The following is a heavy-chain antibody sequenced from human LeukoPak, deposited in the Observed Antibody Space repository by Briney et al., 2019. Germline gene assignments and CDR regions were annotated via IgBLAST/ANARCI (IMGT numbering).Heavy chain of an antibody. J-gene: IGHJ4*02. Sequence: PSETLSLTCTGSGVSISSGGYYWSWIRQPPGKGLEWIGYVYHSGSTYYNPSLKSRVTISVDRSKNQFSLKLSSVTAADTAVYYCARDDTSSFDDWGQGTLVTVSS. CDR2: VYHSGST. D-gene: IGHD2-2*01. CDR1: GVSISSGGYY. V-gene: IGHV4-30-2*01. CDR3: ARDDTSSFDD.